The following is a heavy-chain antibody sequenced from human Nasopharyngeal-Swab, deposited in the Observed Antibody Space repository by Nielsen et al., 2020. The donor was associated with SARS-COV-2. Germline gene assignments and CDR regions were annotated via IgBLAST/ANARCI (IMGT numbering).Heavy chain of an antibody. V-gene: IGHV4-4*07. CDR2: IYTSGST. Sequence: GSLRLSCTVSGGSISSYYWSWIRQPAGKGLEWIGRIYTSGSTNYNPSLKSRVTMSVDTSKNQFSLKLSSVTAADTAVYYCASHYYDSSGPFDYWGQGTLVTVSS. D-gene: IGHD3-22*01. CDR1: GGSISSYY. CDR3: ASHYYDSSGPFDY. J-gene: IGHJ4*02.